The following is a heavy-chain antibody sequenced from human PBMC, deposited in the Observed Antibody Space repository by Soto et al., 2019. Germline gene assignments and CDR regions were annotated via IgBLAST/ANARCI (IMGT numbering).Heavy chain of an antibody. Sequence: EVQLVESGGVVVQPGGSLRLSCVASGFTFEEYTMHWVRQAPGKGLEWVSLIGWNGIDTYYADSVKGRFTISRDNSKNSLFLQMNSLRTEDTALYYCTKNMVGLVVVAGNNHFDYWGQGALVTVSS. J-gene: IGHJ4*02. CDR2: IGWNGIDT. CDR1: GFTFEEYT. CDR3: TKNMVGLVVVAGNNHFDY. V-gene: IGHV3-43*01. D-gene: IGHD2-15*01.